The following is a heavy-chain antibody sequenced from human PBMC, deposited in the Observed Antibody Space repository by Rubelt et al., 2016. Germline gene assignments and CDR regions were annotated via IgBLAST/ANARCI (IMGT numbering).Heavy chain of an antibody. J-gene: IGHJ6*02. D-gene: IGHD3-22*01. CDR1: GGPISSSSYY. CDR2: IYYSGST. Sequence: QLQLQESGPGLVKPSETLSLTCTVSGGPISSSSYYWGWIRQPPGKGLEWIGYIYYSGSTYYNPSLKSRVTISVDTCKNQFSLKLSFVTAADTAVYYCARLYDSSGYSNYYYYYGMDVWGQGTTVTVSS. CDR3: ARLYDSSGYSNYYYYYGMDV. V-gene: IGHV4-39*07.